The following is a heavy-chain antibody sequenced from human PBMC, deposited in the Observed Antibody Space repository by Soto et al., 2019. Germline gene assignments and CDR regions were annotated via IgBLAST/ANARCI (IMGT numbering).Heavy chain of an antibody. CDR2: IIPVFGTP. J-gene: IGHJ5*01. D-gene: IGHD2-21*02. CDR1: GATFSTTG. CDR3: ARASPVICGGDPCYRLDSSFDS. Sequence: QVQLVQSGAEVRKPGSSLRVSCKSSGATFSTTGISWVLQAPGQGLEWMGGIIPVFGTPKYARKFQGRVSIAADASTNPVYMELNSLRPDDAAVYSCARASPVICGGDPCYRLDSSFDSWGQGSLVIVSS. V-gene: IGHV1-69*01.